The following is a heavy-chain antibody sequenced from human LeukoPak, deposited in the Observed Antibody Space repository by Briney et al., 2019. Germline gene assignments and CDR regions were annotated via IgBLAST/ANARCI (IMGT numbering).Heavy chain of an antibody. CDR3: ARVGTDGSYFFYYSYYYMDV. CDR2: ISSSGSTI. V-gene: IGHV3-48*03. J-gene: IGHJ6*03. D-gene: IGHD1-26*01. Sequence: TGGSLRLSCAASGFTFSSYAMSWVRQAPGKGLEWVSYISSSGSTIYYADPVKGRFTISRDNAKNSLYLQMNSLRAEDTAVYYCARVGTDGSYFFYYSYYYMDVWGKGTTVTVSS. CDR1: GFTFSSYA.